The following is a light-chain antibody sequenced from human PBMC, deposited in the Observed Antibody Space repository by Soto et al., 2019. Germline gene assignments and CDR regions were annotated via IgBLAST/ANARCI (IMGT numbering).Light chain of an antibody. CDR2: AAS. Sequence: IQLTQSPSSLSASVGDRVTITCRASQGISSYLAWYQQKPGKAPKLLIYAASTLQSGVPSRFSGSGSGTDFTLTISILQPGDFATYYCQQSETHPLTFGQGTRLEIK. CDR3: QQSETHPLT. CDR1: QGISSY. J-gene: IGKJ5*01. V-gene: IGKV1-9*01.